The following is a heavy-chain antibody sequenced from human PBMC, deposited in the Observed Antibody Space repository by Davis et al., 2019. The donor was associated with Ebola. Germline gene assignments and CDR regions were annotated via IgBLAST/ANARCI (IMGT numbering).Heavy chain of an antibody. D-gene: IGHD6-19*01. CDR3: ATGYSSGCYRY. V-gene: IGHV4-59*08. J-gene: IGHJ4*02. Sequence: PSETLSLTCTVSGGSISSYYWSWIRQPPGKGLEWIGYIYYSGSTNYNPSLKSRVTISVDTPKNQFSLKLSSVTAADTAVYYCATGYSSGCYRYWGQGTLVTVSS. CDR1: GGSISSYY. CDR2: IYYSGST.